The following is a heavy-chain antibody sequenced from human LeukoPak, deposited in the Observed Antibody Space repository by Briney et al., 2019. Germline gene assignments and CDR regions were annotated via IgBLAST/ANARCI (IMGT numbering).Heavy chain of an antibody. J-gene: IGHJ4*02. CDR1: GYTSTNFD. D-gene: IGHD3-10*01. CDR2: VNTNSGGT. CDR3: ARGRGGTIIRGYLDS. Sequence: ASVKVPCKASGYTSTNFDIMWVRQATGQGLEWMGWVNTNSGGTGYAQKFQGRVSMTRDTSIGTAYMELSSLRSEDTAIYYCARGRGGTIIRGYLDSWGQGTLVSVSS. V-gene: IGHV1-8*01.